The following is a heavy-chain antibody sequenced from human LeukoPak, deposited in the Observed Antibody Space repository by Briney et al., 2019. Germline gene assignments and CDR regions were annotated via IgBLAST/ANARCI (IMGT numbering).Heavy chain of an antibody. CDR1: GFTFRSYT. D-gene: IGHD3-3*01. J-gene: IGHJ6*03. CDR2: ISYDGSNK. Sequence: GGSLRLSCAASGFTFRSYTMHWVRQAPGKGLEWVAVISYDGSNKYYADSVKGRFTISRDNSKNTLYLQMNSLRAEDTAVYYCARDKYDFWSGSYYYMDVWGKGTTVTVSS. CDR3: ARDKYDFWSGSYYYMDV. V-gene: IGHV3-30*04.